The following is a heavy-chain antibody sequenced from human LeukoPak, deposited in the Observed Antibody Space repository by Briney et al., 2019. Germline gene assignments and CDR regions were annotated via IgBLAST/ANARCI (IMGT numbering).Heavy chain of an antibody. V-gene: IGHV4-34*01. Sequence: SETLSLTCAVYGGSFSGYYWSWIRQPPGKGLEWIGEINHSGSTNYNPALKSRVTISVDTSKNQFSLKLSSVTAADTAVYYCARGRTLGYWGQGTLVTVSS. CDR1: GGSFSGYY. CDR2: INHSGST. CDR3: ARGRTLGY. D-gene: IGHD3-16*01. J-gene: IGHJ4*02.